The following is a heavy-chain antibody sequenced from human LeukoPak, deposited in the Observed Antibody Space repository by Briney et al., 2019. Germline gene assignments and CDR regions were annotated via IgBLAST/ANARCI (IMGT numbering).Heavy chain of an antibody. CDR2: ISWNSGSI. Sequence: GGSLRLSCAASGFTFDDYAMHWVQQAPGKGLEWVSGISWNSGSIGYADSVKGRFTISRDNAKNSLYLQMNSLRAEDTALYYCAKESGAISFDYWGQGTLVTVSS. CDR3: AKESGAISFDY. D-gene: IGHD1-26*01. V-gene: IGHV3-9*01. J-gene: IGHJ4*02. CDR1: GFTFDDYA.